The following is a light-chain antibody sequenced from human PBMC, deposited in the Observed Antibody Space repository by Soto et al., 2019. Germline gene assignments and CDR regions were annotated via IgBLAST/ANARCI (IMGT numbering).Light chain of an antibody. V-gene: IGLV7-43*01. J-gene: IGLJ1*01. CDR2: TTS. Sequence: QAVVTQEPSLTVSPGVTVTLTCASSTGAVTSDHYPNWFQHKPGQPPTSLIFTTSYKHSWTPARFSGSLLGGKAALTVSGVQPEDEAEYYCLLYFGGAHVFGPGTKVTVL. CDR1: TGAVTSDHY. CDR3: LLYFGGAHV.